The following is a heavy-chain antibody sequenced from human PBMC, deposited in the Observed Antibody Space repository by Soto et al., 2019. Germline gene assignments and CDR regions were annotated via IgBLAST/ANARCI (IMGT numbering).Heavy chain of an antibody. J-gene: IGHJ4*02. D-gene: IGHD6-19*01. CDR2: ISSSSTI. Sequence: EVQLVESGGDLVQPGGSLSLSCAASGFTFSTYSMNWVRQAPGTGLEWVSSISSSSTIYYADSVKGRFTISRDNVQNSLYLPMHSLRAEDTAVYYCARERGSGWTFDYWGQGTLVTVSS. CDR3: ARERGSGWTFDY. CDR1: GFTFSTYS. V-gene: IGHV3-48*01.